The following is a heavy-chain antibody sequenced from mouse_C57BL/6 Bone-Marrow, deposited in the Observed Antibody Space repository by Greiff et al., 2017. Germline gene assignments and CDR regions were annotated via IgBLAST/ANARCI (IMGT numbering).Heavy chain of an antibody. Sequence: QVQLQQSGPGLVQPSQSLSITCTVSGFSLTSYGVHWVRQSPGKGLEWLGVIWSGGSTDYNAAFISRLSISKDNSKSQVFFKMNSLQADDTAIYYCARKGIYYYGGYYAMDYWGQGTSGTGSS. CDR3: ARKGIYYYGGYYAMDY. CDR1: GFSLTSYG. CDR2: IWSGGST. V-gene: IGHV2-2*01. D-gene: IGHD1-1*01. J-gene: IGHJ4*01.